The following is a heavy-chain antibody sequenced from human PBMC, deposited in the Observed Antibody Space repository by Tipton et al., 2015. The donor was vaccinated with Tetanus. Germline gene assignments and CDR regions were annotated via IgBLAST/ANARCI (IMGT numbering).Heavy chain of an antibody. J-gene: IGHJ4*02. D-gene: IGHD1-26*01. Sequence: GLVKPSQTLSLTCTVSGGSISSGGYYWSWIRQHPGKGLEWIGDIYNSGSTYYNPSLKSRVTISVDTSKNQFSLKLNSVTAADTAVYYCARDQARGARGWNYFDYWGQGSLVTVSS. CDR2: IYNSGST. V-gene: IGHV4-31*03. CDR3: ARDQARGARGWNYFDY. CDR1: GGSISSGGYY.